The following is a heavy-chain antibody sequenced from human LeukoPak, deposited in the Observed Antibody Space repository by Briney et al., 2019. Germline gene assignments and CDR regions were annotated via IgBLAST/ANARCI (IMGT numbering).Heavy chain of an antibody. V-gene: IGHV4-38-2*01. D-gene: IGHD6-19*01. CDR2: IYHTGST. CDR1: GYSISRGYY. J-gene: IGHJ4*02. CDR3: ARGLGGYSAGWSRFFEY. Sequence: PSETLSLTCGVSGYSISRGYYWRWIRQPPGNGLEWIGNIYHTGSTYYNPSLRSRVTISVDTSKNQFFLKLTSVTAADTAVYYCARGLGGYSAGWSRFFEYWGQGTLATVSS.